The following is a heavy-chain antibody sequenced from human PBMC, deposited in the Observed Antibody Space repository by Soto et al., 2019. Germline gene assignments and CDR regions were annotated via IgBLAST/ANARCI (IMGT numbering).Heavy chain of an antibody. V-gene: IGHV1-46*01. CDR2: INPNGGST. CDR1: GYTFIHYY. CDR3: ARSLLQGDF. J-gene: IGHJ4*02. D-gene: IGHD2-21*01. Sequence: QVQLVQSGAEVKKPGASVKISCKASGYTFIHYYIHWVRQAPGQGLEWMAIINPNGGSTNYAQKFQCRVTVTSDTSTTTVSMELNSLESDDTAVYFWARSLLQGDFWGQGTLVTVSS.